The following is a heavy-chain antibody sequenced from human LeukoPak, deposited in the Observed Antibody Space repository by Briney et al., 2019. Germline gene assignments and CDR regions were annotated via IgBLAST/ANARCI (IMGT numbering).Heavy chain of an antibody. CDR3: ARDKKSGESSEIDY. CDR2: INRDGSTT. Sequence: GGSLRPSCTASGFTFSNYWVHWVRQAPGKGLVWVSRINRDGSTTKYADSVKGRFTVSRDNAKNTLNLQMNSLRAEDTAVYYCARDKKSGESSEIDYWGQGTLVTVSS. D-gene: IGHD3-10*01. J-gene: IGHJ4*02. CDR1: GFTFSNYW. V-gene: IGHV3-74*03.